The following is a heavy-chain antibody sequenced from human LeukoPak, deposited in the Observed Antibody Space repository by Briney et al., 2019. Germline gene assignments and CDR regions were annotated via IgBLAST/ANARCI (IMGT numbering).Heavy chain of an antibody. CDR3: ARESSSWSNWFDP. V-gene: IGHV4-30-2*01. CDR1: GGSISSGGYS. CDR2: IYHSGTT. D-gene: IGHD6-13*01. J-gene: IGHJ5*02. Sequence: PSQTLSLTCAVSGGSISSGGYSWSWIRQPPGKGLEWIGYIYHSGTTYYNPSLKSRVTISVDRSKNQFSLKLNSVTAADTAVYYCARESSSWSNWFDPWGQETLVTVSS.